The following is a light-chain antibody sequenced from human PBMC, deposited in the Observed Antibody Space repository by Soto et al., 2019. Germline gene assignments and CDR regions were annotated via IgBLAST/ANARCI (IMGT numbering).Light chain of an antibody. CDR2: RAS. CDR1: HSGRSC. Sequence: DIQMTQSPSTLSASVGDRVTITCRGKHSGRSCLAWYQQKPGKAPKLLIYRASRRESGVPARFTGSGSGTEFTLTISSLQPDDFATYYCQQYNSYSGTFGQGTKVDIK. J-gene: IGKJ1*01. V-gene: IGKV1-5*03. CDR3: QQYNSYSGT.